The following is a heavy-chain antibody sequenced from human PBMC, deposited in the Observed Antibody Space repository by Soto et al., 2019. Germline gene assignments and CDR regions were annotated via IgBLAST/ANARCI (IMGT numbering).Heavy chain of an antibody. D-gene: IGHD6-13*01. Sequence: GASVKVSCKVSGYTLTELSMHWVRQAPGKGLEWMGGFDPEDGETIYAQKFQGRVTMTEDTSTDTAYMELSSLRSEDTAVYYCATDGPPGIAAAATAGGYWGQGTLVTVSS. CDR1: GYTLTELS. J-gene: IGHJ4*02. CDR2: FDPEDGET. CDR3: ATDGPPGIAAAATAGGY. V-gene: IGHV1-24*01.